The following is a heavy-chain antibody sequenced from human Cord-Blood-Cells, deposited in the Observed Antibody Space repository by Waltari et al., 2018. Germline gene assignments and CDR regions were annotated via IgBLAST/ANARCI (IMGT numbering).Heavy chain of an antibody. D-gene: IGHD6-13*01. J-gene: IGHJ2*01. Sequence: QLQLQESGPGLVKPSETLSLTCTVSGGSISSSSYYWGWIRQPPGKGLEWIGSIYYSGSPSSSPSLKSRVTISVDTSKNQFSLKLSSVTAADTAVYYCASPTTPYSSSWYGWYFDLWGRGTLVTVSS. CDR1: GGSISSSSYY. CDR2: IYYSGSP. CDR3: ASPTTPYSSSWYGWYFDL. V-gene: IGHV4-39*01.